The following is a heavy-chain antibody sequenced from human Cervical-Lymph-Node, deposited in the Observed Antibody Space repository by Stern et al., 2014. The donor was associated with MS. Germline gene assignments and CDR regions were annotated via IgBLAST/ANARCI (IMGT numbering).Heavy chain of an antibody. CDR3: ARLEMNGGHPYWYFDV. CDR2: IFPGDSDT. D-gene: IGHD2-15*01. CDR1: GYTFTSYW. V-gene: IGHV5-51*03. J-gene: IGHJ2*01. Sequence: EVQLVQSGAEVKKPGESLRISCRTSGYTFTSYWIGWVRHMPGKGLEWMGIIFPGDSDTRYSPSSQGHVTVSVDKSTSTAFLQWGRLKASDSAMYYCARLEMNGGHPYWYFDVWGRGTLVSVSS.